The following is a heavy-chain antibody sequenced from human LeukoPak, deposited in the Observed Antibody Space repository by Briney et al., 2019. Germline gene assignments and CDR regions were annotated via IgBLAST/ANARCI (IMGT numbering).Heavy chain of an antibody. CDR1: GGSISSSSYY. CDR3: ARAGYDFWSGTHVNFDY. Sequence: SETLSLTCTVSGGSISSSSYYWGWIRQPPGKGLEWIGEINHSGSTNYNPSLKSRVTISVDTSKNQFSLKLSSVTAADTAVYYCARAGYDFWSGTHVNFDYWGQGTLVTVSS. D-gene: IGHD3-3*01. V-gene: IGHV4-39*07. CDR2: INHSGST. J-gene: IGHJ4*02.